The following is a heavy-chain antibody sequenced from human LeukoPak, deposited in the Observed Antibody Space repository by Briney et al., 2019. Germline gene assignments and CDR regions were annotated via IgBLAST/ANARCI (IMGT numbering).Heavy chain of an antibody. J-gene: IGHJ4*02. D-gene: IGHD6-19*01. Sequence: GGSLRLSCAASGFTFGSYAMYWVRQAPGKGLEWGSGIIGSGGSTFYADSVKGRFTISRDNSEQPVYLQMNSLRADDTAVYYCAKTTAGYSSGRYPGWPVDYWGQGTLVTVSS. CDR1: GFTFGSYA. CDR3: AKTTAGYSSGRYPGWPVDY. V-gene: IGHV3-23*01. CDR2: IIGSGGST.